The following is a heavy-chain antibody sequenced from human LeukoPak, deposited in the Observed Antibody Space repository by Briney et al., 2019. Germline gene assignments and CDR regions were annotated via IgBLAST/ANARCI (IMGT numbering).Heavy chain of an antibody. CDR2: ISGGGSST. J-gene: IGHJ4*02. V-gene: IGHV3-23*01. Sequence: GGSLRLSCAASGFTFSNYAMRWVRQAPGKGLEWVSHISGGGSSTHYADSMKGRFTISRDNSKNTLYLQMNSLRAEDTAVYYCAKDHTVYGSGSYLDFWGQGTLVTVSS. CDR1: GFTFSNYA. CDR3: AKDHTVYGSGSYLDF. D-gene: IGHD3-10*01.